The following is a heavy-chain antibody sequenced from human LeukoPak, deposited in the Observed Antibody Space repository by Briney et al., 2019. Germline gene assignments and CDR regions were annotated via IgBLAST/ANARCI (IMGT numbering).Heavy chain of an antibody. CDR3: AREDCSGGNCFYNRYYYGLDV. D-gene: IGHD2-15*01. V-gene: IGHV3-11*04. J-gene: IGHJ6*02. CDR1: GFTFSDYY. Sequence: GGSLRLSCAASGFTFSDYYMSWIRQAPGKGLEWVSYISSSGSTIYYADSVKGRFTISRDNAKNSLYLQMNSLRAEDTAVYYCAREDCSGGNCFYNRYYYGLDVWXXXTTVTVSS. CDR2: ISSSGSTI.